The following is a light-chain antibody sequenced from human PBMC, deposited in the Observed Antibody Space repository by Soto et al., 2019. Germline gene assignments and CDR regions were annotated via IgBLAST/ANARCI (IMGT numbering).Light chain of an antibody. CDR3: SSYAATTNYV. CDR1: SSDVGGYNF. CDR2: EVT. J-gene: IGLJ1*01. Sequence: QSALTQPPSASGSPGQSVTIYCTGTSSDVGGYNFVSWYQQHPGKAPQLIIYEVTKRPSGVPDRFSGSKSGNTASLTVSGLQTEDEADYYCSSYAATTNYVFGSGTKLTVL. V-gene: IGLV2-8*01.